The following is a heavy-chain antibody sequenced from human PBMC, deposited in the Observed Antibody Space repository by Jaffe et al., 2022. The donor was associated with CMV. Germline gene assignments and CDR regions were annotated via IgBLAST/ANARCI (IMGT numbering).Heavy chain of an antibody. CDR2: IYYSGST. CDR1: GGSISSGGYY. CDR3: ARDYRSGTRSSETKTAGYINAIDI. V-gene: IGHV4-31*03. Sequence: QVQLQESGPGLVKPSQTLSLTCTVSGGSISSGGYYWSWIRQHPGKGLEWIGYIYYSGSTYYNPSLKSRVTISVDTSKNQFSLKLSSVTAADTAVYYCARDYRSGTRSSETKTAGYINAIDIWGQVTMVTVSS. J-gene: IGHJ3*02. D-gene: IGHD3-10*01.